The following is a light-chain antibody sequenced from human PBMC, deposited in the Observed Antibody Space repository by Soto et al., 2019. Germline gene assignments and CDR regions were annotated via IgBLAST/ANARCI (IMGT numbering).Light chain of an antibody. J-gene: IGKJ3*01. CDR1: QGLLHSNGYNY. Sequence: DIVMTQSPLSLPVTPGEPASISCRSSQGLLHSNGYNYLDWYLQKPGQSPQLLIYLGSNRASGVPDRFSGSGSGTDFTLKISRVEAEDVGVYYCMRALQTLFTFGPGTKVDIK. V-gene: IGKV2-28*01. CDR3: MRALQTLFT. CDR2: LGS.